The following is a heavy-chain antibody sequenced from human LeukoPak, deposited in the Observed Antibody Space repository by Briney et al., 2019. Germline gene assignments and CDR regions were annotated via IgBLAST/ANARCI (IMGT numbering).Heavy chain of an antibody. V-gene: IGHV4-34*01. J-gene: IGHJ4*02. CDR1: GGSFSGYY. CDR3: ARGPRITIFGVVVIPLTLDY. CDR2: INHSGST. D-gene: IGHD3-3*01. Sequence: PSETLSLTCAVYGGSFSGYYWSWIRQPPGKGLEWIGEINHSGSTNYNPSLKSRVTISVDTSKNQFSLKLSSVTAADTAVYYCARGPRITIFGVVVIPLTLDYWGQGTLVTVSS.